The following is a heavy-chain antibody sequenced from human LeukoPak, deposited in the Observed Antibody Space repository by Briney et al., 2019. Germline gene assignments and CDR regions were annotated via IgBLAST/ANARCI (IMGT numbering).Heavy chain of an antibody. Sequence: GGSLRLSCAASGFTFSSYGMHWVRQAPGKGLEWVAVIWYDGSNKYYADSVKGRFTISRDNSKNTLYLQMNSLRAEDTAVYYCARDLGYYYDSSLAYWGQGTLVTVSS. J-gene: IGHJ4*02. CDR1: GFTFSSYG. CDR2: IWYDGSNK. CDR3: ARDLGYYYDSSLAY. V-gene: IGHV3-30*19. D-gene: IGHD3-22*01.